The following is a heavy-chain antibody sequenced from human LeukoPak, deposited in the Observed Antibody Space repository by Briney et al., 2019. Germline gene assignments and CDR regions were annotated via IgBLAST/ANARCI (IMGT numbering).Heavy chain of an antibody. J-gene: IGHJ4*02. V-gene: IGHV3-23*01. CDR1: GFTFSSYA. D-gene: IGHD4-17*01. Sequence: GGSLRLSSAASGFTFSSYAMSWVRQAPGKGLEWVSTISGCGDKTYYADSVKGRLIISTNTSKNTPYLQINRVRTTHTALYFRAKHLQTVTTYRLGFYYWGQGTLVTVSS. CDR3: AKHLQTVTTYRLGFYY. CDR2: ISGCGDKT.